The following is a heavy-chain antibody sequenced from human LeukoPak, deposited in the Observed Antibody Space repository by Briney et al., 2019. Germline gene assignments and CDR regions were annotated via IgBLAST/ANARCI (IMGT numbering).Heavy chain of an antibody. CDR1: GGSISNYY. D-gene: IGHD3-22*01. Sequence: PSETLSLTCTVSGGSISNYYWSWIRQPAGKGLEWIGRTYTRGSTNYNPSLKSRVTISVDKSKNQFSLKLTSVTAADTAVYYCARDHPPDYYGSSGLKPWGQGTLVTVSS. CDR2: TYTRGST. V-gene: IGHV4-4*07. CDR3: ARDHPPDYYGSSGLKP. J-gene: IGHJ5*02.